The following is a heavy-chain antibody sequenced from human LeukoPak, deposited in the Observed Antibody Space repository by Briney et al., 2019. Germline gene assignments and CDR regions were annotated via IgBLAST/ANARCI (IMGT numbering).Heavy chain of an antibody. J-gene: IGHJ4*02. V-gene: IGHV3-30*04. Sequence: PGGSLRLSCAASGFTFSSYAMHWVRQAPGKGLEWVALISYDGSNKYYADSVKGRFTISRDNSKNTLYLQMNSLRAEDTAVYFCAKDVVGQQWPENYWGQGTLVTVSS. CDR2: ISYDGSNK. D-gene: IGHD2-21*01. CDR3: AKDVVGQQWPENY. CDR1: GFTFSSYA.